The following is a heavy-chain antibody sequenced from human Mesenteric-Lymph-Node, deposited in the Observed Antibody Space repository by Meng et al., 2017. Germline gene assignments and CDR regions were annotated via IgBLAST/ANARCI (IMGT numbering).Heavy chain of an antibody. CDR1: GGSISSSNW. J-gene: IGHJ6*02. V-gene: IGHV4-4*02. CDR2: IYHSGST. CDR3: ARRIRYFGYYYYYYGMDV. Sequence: SETLSLTCAVSGGSISSSNWWSWVRQPPGKGLEWIGEIYHSGSTNYNPSLKSRVTISVDKSKNQFSLKLSSVTAADTAVYYCARRIRYFGYYYYYYGMDVWGQGTTVTVSS. D-gene: IGHD3-9*01.